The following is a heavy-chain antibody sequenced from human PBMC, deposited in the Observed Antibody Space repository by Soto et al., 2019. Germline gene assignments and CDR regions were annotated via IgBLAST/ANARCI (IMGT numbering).Heavy chain of an antibody. Sequence: PSETLSLTCTVSGGSISSGDYYWRWIRQPPGKGLEWIGYIYYSGSTYYNPSLKSRVTISVDTSKNQFSLKVSSVTAADTAVYYCTKDEADNGNDGDFDYWGQGTLVTVSS. CDR2: IYYSGST. D-gene: IGHD1-1*01. CDR3: TKDEADNGNDGDFDY. J-gene: IGHJ4*02. V-gene: IGHV4-30-4*01. CDR1: GGSISSGDYY.